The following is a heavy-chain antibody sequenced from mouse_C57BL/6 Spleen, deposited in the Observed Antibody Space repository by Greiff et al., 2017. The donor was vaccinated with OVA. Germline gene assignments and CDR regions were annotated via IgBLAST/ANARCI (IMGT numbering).Heavy chain of an antibody. V-gene: IGHV10-1*01. D-gene: IGHD2-4*01. CDR3: VRHGYDYDRYFDV. CDR1: GFSFNTYA. J-gene: IGHJ1*03. Sequence: EVNVVESGGGLVQPKGSLKLSCAASGFSFNTYAMNWVRQAPGKGLEWVARIRSKSNNYATYYADSVKDRFTISRDDSESMLYLQMNNLKTEDTAMYYCVRHGYDYDRYFDVWGTGTTVTVSS. CDR2: IRSKSNNYAT.